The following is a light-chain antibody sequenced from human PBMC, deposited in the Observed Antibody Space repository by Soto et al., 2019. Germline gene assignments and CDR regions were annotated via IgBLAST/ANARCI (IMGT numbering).Light chain of an antibody. CDR3: QHYGTSAL. Sequence: EIVLTQSPGTLSLSPGERATLSCRASQSVSDIYLAWYQQKPGQAPRLLIYASNRATGIPDRFSGSGSGTDFTLTISRLEPEDFAVYYCQHYGTSALFGPGTKVDI. CDR1: QSVSDIY. J-gene: IGKJ3*01. V-gene: IGKV3-20*01. CDR2: AS.